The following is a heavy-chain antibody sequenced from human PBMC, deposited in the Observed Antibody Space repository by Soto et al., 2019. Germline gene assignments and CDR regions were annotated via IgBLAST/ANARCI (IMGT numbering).Heavy chain of an antibody. Sequence: GGSLRLSCAASGFTFSSDGMSWVRQAPGKGLEWVSTISGSGGTTFYADSVKGRFTISRDNSKNTLYLQMNSLRAEDTAVYYCAKDPNHIDYPESYGMDAWGQGTTVTVSS. V-gene: IGHV3-23*01. CDR3: AKDPNHIDYPESYGMDA. CDR1: GFTFSSDG. D-gene: IGHD5-12*01. J-gene: IGHJ6*02. CDR2: ISGSGGTT.